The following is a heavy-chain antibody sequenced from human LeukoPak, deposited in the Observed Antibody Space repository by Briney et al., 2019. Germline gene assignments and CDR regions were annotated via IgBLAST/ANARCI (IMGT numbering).Heavy chain of an antibody. Sequence: SVKVSCKASGGTFSSYAISWVRQAPGQGLEWMGGIIPIFGTANYAQKFQGRVTITTDESTSTAYMELSSLRSEDTAVYYCASLSASSGWYRDYYMDVWGKGTTVTVSS. CDR3: ASLSASSGWYRDYYMDV. D-gene: IGHD6-13*01. CDR1: GGTFSSYA. J-gene: IGHJ6*03. V-gene: IGHV1-69*05. CDR2: IIPIFGTA.